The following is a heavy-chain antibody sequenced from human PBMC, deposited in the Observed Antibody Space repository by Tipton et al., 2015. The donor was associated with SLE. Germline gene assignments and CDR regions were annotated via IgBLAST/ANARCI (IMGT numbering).Heavy chain of an antibody. CDR3: ARRSDIVDALNI. Sequence: VQLVQSGAEVKKPGESLKISCKGSGYSFTNYWIDWVRQMPGKGLEWMGIIYPGDSDTRYSPSFQGQVTISADKSINTTYLQWRSLKASGTAMDYCARRSDIVDALNIWGQGTMVTVSS. CDR1: GYSFTNYW. V-gene: IGHV5-51*03. D-gene: IGHD1-26*01. CDR2: IYPGDSDT. J-gene: IGHJ3*02.